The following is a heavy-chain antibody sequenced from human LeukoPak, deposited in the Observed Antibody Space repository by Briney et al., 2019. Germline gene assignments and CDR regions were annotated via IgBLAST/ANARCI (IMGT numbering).Heavy chain of an antibody. CDR3: ARYQRRDGYNWGAGTYGWGFDY. Sequence: GGSLRLSCAASGFTFSSYSMNWVRQAPGKGLEWVSSISSSSSYIYYADSVKGRFTISRDNAKNSLYLQMNSLRAEDTAVYYCARYQRRDGYNWGAGTYGWGFDYWGQGTLVTVSS. V-gene: IGHV3-21*01. CDR2: ISSSSSYI. CDR1: GFTFSSYS. D-gene: IGHD5-24*01. J-gene: IGHJ4*02.